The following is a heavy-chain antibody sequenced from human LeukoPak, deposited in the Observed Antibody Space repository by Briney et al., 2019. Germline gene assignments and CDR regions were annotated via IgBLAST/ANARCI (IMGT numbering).Heavy chain of an antibody. Sequence: PGGSLRLSCAGSGFTFSNAWMNWVRQAPGKGLEWVGRIKSKVDGGTTDYAAPVKGRFTISRDDPKNTVYLRMNSLKTEDTAVYYCSTGGYYEDYWGQGTLVTVSS. CDR3: STGGYYEDY. V-gene: IGHV3-15*01. D-gene: IGHD3-22*01. J-gene: IGHJ4*02. CDR2: IKSKVDGGTT. CDR1: GFTFSNAW.